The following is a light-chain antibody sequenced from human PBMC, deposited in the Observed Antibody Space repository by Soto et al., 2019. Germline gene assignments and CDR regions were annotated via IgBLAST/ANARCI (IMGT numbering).Light chain of an antibody. Sequence: EIVLTQSPATLSLSPGERATLSCRASQSVGYHLAWYQQKPGQAPRLLIYDASNRATGIPARFSGSGSGTDFTLAISSLEPEDFAVYYCQQYGGSPRTFGQGTKVEVK. V-gene: IGKV3-11*01. CDR3: QQYGGSPRT. J-gene: IGKJ1*01. CDR2: DAS. CDR1: QSVGYH.